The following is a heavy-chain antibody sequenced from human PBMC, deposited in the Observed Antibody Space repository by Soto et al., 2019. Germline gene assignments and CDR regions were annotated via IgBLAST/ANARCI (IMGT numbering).Heavy chain of an antibody. V-gene: IGHV3-23*01. CDR1: GFTLSIYA. Sequence: GGSLRLSCASSGFTLSIYAMSWVRQVPGKGLEWVSTISGNGGTSYADFVRGRFTISRDNSKSTLYLQMNSLRVDDTAMYYCASGHYYDSSGYPYWGQGTLVTVSS. CDR3: ASGHYYDSSGYPY. D-gene: IGHD3-22*01. CDR2: ISGNGGT. J-gene: IGHJ4*02.